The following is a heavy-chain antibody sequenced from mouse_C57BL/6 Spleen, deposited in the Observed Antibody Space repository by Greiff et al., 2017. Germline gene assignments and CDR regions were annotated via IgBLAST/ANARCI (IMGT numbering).Heavy chain of an antibody. CDR2: ITPNSGST. J-gene: IGHJ2*01. Sequence: VQLQQPGAELVKPGASVTLSCTASGYTFTSYWMHWVKQRPGQGLEWIGMITPNSGSTNYNEKFKSKATLTVDKSSSTAYMQLSSLTSEDSAVYYCARPVFTTDRGYFDYWGQGTTLTVSS. V-gene: IGHV1-64*01. CDR3: ARPVFTTDRGYFDY. CDR1: GYTFTSYW. D-gene: IGHD1-1*01.